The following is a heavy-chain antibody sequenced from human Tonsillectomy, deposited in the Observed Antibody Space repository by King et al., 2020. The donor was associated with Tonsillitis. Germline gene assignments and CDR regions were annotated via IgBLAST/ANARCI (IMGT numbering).Heavy chain of an antibody. CDR3: ARDDGYCSSTSCYRLDYYYGMDV. CDR2: IIPIFGTA. J-gene: IGHJ6*02. Sequence: QLVQSGAEVKKPGSSVKVSCKASGGTFSSYAISWVRQAPGQGLEWMGGIIPIFGTANYAQKFQGRVTITADESTSTAYMELSSLRSEDTAVYYCARDDGYCSSTSCYRLDYYYGMDVWGQGTTVTVSS. D-gene: IGHD2-2*02. CDR1: GGTFSSYA. V-gene: IGHV1-69*01.